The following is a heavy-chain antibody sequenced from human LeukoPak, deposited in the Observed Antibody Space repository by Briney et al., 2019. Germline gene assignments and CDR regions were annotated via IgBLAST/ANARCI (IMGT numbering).Heavy chain of an antibody. CDR1: GFTFSSYS. CDR2: ISSSSSYI. D-gene: IGHD5-24*01. Sequence: PGGSLRLSCAASGFTFSSYSMNWVRQAPGKGLEWVSSISSSSSYIYYADSVKGRFTISRDNAKNSLYLQMNSLRAEDTAVYYCAKRVATIDDYWGQGTLVTVSS. J-gene: IGHJ4*02. V-gene: IGHV3-21*04. CDR3: AKRVATIDDY.